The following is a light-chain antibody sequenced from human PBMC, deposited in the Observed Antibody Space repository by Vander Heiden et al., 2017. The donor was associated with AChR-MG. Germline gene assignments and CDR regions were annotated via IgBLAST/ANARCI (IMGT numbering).Light chain of an antibody. CDR3: KQYGGSPPYT. CDR1: QIVTSNY. Sequence: ETVLTQSPGTLSLSPGDRATLSCRASQIVTSNYLAWYQQNPGQAPRLLIYAASTRATGIPDRFSGGGSGTDFTLTISRLEPEDFAMYYCKQYGGSPPYTFGQGTKLEIK. CDR2: AAS. V-gene: IGKV3-20*01. J-gene: IGKJ2*01.